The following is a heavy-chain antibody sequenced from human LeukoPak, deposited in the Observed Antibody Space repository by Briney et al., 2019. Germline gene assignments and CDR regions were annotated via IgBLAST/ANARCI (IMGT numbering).Heavy chain of an antibody. Sequence: GGSLRLSCAASGFTFTIFGMTWVRQAPGKGLEWISFISGSGGDTYYADSGKGRFTISRDNSKNTLYLQMNSLRVEDTAVYYCAKIGGGDPEFDYWGQGTLVTVSS. D-gene: IGHD2-21*02. J-gene: IGHJ4*02. CDR1: GFTFTIFG. CDR3: AKIGGGDPEFDY. CDR2: ISGSGGDT. V-gene: IGHV3-23*01.